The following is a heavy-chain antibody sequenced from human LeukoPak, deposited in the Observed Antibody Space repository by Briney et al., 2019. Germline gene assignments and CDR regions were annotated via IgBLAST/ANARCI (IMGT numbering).Heavy chain of an antibody. CDR1: GYTFTTFY. Sequence: GASVKVSCKASGYTFTTFYLNWVRQAPGQGPEWIGWINPNTACTNYAEKFQGRATLTRDTSLSTVYLELRRLRSDDTAIYFCARDLLSSYQSRNPLSAEYGMDVWGQGTTVTVSS. CDR3: ARDLLSSYQSRNPLSAEYGMDV. J-gene: IGHJ6*02. CDR2: INPNTACT. D-gene: IGHD6-6*01. V-gene: IGHV1-2*02.